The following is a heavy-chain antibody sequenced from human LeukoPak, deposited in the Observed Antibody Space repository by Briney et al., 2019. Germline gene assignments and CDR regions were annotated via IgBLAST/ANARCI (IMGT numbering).Heavy chain of an antibody. CDR2: IWYDGSNK. CDR1: GFTFSSYG. V-gene: IGHV3-33*01. D-gene: IGHD6-19*01. CDR3: ARDGPPYSSGWYGSDY. Sequence: PGRPLRLSCAASGFTFSSYGMHWVRQAPGKGLEWVAVIWYDGSNKYYADSVKGRFTISRDNSKNTLYLQMNSLRAEDTAVYYCARDGPPYSSGWYGSDYWGQGTLVTVSS. J-gene: IGHJ4*02.